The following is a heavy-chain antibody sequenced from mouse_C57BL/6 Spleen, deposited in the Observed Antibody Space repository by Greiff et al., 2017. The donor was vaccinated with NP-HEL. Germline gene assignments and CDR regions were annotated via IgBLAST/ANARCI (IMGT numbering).Heavy chain of an antibody. CDR1: GYTFTSYW. Sequence: QVQLQQPGAELVKPGASVKLSCKASGYTFTSYWMQWVKQRPGQGLEWIGEIDPSDSYTNYNQKFKGKATLTVDTSSSTAYMQLSSLTSEDSAVYYCARGTPITTGQTYFDYWGQGTTLTGSS. CDR2: IDPSDSYT. V-gene: IGHV1-50*01. D-gene: IGHD1-2*01. CDR3: ARGTPITTGQTYFDY. J-gene: IGHJ2*01.